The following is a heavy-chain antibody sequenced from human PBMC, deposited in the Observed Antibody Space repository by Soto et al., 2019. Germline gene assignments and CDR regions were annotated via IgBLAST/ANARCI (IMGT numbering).Heavy chain of an antibody. V-gene: IGHV1-8*01. Sequence: QVQLVQSGAEVKKPGASVKVSCKASGYTFTSYDINWVRQATGQGLEWMGWMNPNSGNTGYAQKLQGRVTMTRNTSISTAYMELSSLRSEDTAVYYCAREALMVYAFEDGMEVWGQGTTVTVSS. J-gene: IGHJ6*02. CDR2: MNPNSGNT. D-gene: IGHD2-8*01. CDR3: AREALMVYAFEDGMEV. CDR1: GYTFTSYD.